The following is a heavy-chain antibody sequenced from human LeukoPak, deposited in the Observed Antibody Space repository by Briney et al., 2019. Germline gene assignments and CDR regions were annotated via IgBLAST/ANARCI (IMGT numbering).Heavy chain of an antibody. J-gene: IGHJ6*02. D-gene: IGHD6-13*01. V-gene: IGHV4-59*08. CDR3: ARLTAAAGTVYYYYGLDV. CDR1: GDSISSYY. CDR2: IYYSGRT. Sequence: SETLSLTCTVPGDSISSYYWSWIRQPPGKGLEWIAHIYYSGRTKYNTSPKSRVTTSLDTSKNQFSLKLSSVTAADTAVYYCARLTAAAGTVYYYYGLDVWGQGTTVTVSS.